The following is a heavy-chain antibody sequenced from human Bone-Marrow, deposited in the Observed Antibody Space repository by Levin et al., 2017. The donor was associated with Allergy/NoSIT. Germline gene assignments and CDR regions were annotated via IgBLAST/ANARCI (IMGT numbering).Heavy chain of an antibody. D-gene: IGHD2-15*01. CDR2: IYYSGST. CDR1: GGSISSSSYY. V-gene: IGHV4-39*01. Sequence: TSETLSLTCTVSGGSISSSSYYWGWIRQPPGKGLEWIGSIYYSGSTYYNPSLKSRVTISVDTSKNQFSLKLSSVTAADTAVYYCARLRCGSCRDFDYWGQGTLVTVSS. CDR3: ARLRCGSCRDFDY. J-gene: IGHJ4*02.